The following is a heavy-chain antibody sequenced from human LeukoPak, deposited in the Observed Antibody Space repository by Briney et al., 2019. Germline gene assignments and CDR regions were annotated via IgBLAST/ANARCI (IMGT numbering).Heavy chain of an antibody. D-gene: IGHD3-10*01. CDR1: GFAFSSYG. V-gene: IGHV4-4*02. J-gene: IGHJ4*02. Sequence: GSLRLSCAASGFAFSSYGMHWVRQPPGKGLEWIGEIYHSGSTNYNPSLKSRVSISVDKSKNQFSLRLTSLTAADTAVYYCARANLAMGWFGYFDYWGQGTLVTVSS. CDR2: IYHSGST. CDR3: ARANLAMGWFGYFDY.